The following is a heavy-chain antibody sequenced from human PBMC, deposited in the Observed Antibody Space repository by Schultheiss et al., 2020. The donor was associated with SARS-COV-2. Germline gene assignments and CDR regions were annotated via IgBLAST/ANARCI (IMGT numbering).Heavy chain of an antibody. CDR1: GGSISSGAYY. CDR2: IYYSGST. CDR3: ARGEMGDYEDY. J-gene: IGHJ4*02. V-gene: IGHV4-30-4*08. Sequence: SETLSLTCTVSGGSISSGAYYWSWIRQHPGKGLEWIGYIYYSGSTYYNPSLKSRVTISVDTSKNQFSLKLSSVTAADTAVYYCARGEMGDYEDYWGQGTLVTVSS. D-gene: IGHD4-17*01.